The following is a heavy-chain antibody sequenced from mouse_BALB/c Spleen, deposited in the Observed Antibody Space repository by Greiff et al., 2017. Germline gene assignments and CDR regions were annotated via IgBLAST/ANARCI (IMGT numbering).Heavy chain of an antibody. CDR3: AREPRSTMTTGFAY. CDR1: GFSLTSYG. J-gene: IGHJ3*01. Sequence: VQRVESGPGLVAPSQSLSITCTVSGFSLTSYGVHWVRQPPGKGLEWLGVIWAGGSTNYNSALMSRLSISKDNSKSQVFLKMNSLQTDDTAMYYCAREPRSTMTTGFAYWGQGTLVTVSA. CDR2: IWAGGST. V-gene: IGHV2-9*02. D-gene: IGHD2-4*01.